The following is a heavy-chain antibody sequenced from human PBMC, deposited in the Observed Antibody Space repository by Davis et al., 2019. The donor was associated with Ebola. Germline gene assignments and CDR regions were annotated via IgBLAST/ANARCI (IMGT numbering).Heavy chain of an antibody. J-gene: IGHJ5*01. CDR1: GGSFNGYY. V-gene: IGHV4-34*01. CDR3: ARGLGMGWFDS. Sequence: SETLSLTCAVYGGSFNGYYWSWIRQPPVKGLEWIGDMNHSGSTNYSPSLMSRVTVSVDRSKNQFSLRLSSVTAADTAVYYCARGLGMGWFDSWGRGTPVTVSS. D-gene: IGHD1-14*01. CDR2: MNHSGST.